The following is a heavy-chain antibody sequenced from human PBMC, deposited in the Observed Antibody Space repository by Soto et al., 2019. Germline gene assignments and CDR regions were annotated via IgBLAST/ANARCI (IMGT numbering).Heavy chain of an antibody. J-gene: IGHJ3*02. CDR2: IKQDGSQK. D-gene: IGHD3-22*01. Sequence: GGSLRLSCAASGFTFSNYWMSWVRQAPGKGLEWVANIKQDGSQKWYVDSVKGRFTISRDNAKNSLYLQMNSLRAEDTAVYYWAGGDSYESSGPFWDVLDIWAQGKMVTVSS. V-gene: IGHV3-7*04. CDR1: GFTFSNYW. CDR3: AGGDSYESSGPFWDVLDI.